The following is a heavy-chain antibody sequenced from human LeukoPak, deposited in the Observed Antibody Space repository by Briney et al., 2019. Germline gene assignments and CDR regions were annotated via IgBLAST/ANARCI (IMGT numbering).Heavy chain of an antibody. CDR1: GFTFSTYG. V-gene: IGHV3-30*18. CDR2: ISFDGSDE. D-gene: IGHD5-12*01. J-gene: IGHJ4*02. Sequence: GRSLRLSCETSGFTFSTYGMHWVRQAPGKGLEWVALISFDGSDESYGTSVKGRFTISRDNSKNTVSLRMNSLRVEDTGMYYCVKDLKGYEEVWGQGTLVTVSS. CDR3: VKDLKGYEEV.